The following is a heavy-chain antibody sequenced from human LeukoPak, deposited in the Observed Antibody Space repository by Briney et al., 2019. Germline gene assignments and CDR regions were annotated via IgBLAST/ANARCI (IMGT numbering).Heavy chain of an antibody. Sequence: GGSLRLSCEASGITFSSYWMHWVRQAPGKGLVWVSRINSDGSSTSYADSVKGRFTVSRDNSKNTLFLQMNSLRAEDTAVYYCAKDGGLWVSAHWGDSWGRGTLVTVSS. J-gene: IGHJ4*02. CDR3: AKDGGLWVSAHWGDS. D-gene: IGHD7-27*01. CDR1: GITFSSYW. CDR2: INSDGSST. V-gene: IGHV3-74*01.